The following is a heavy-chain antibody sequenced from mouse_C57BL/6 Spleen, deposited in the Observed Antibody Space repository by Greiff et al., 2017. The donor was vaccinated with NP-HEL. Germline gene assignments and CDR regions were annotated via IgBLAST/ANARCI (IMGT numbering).Heavy chain of an antibody. V-gene: IGHV1-15*01. Sequence: VKLQESGAELVRPGASVTLSCKASGYTFTDYEMHWVKQTPVHGLEWIGAIDPETGGTAYNQKFKGKAILTADKSSSTAYMELRSLTSEDSAVYYCTRSSITTIDYWGQGTTLTVSS. CDR1: GYTFTDYE. CDR2: IDPETGGT. D-gene: IGHD1-2*01. CDR3: TRSSITTIDY. J-gene: IGHJ2*01.